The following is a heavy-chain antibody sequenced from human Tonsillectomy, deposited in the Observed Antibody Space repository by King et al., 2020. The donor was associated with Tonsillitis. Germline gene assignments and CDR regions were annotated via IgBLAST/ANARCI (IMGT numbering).Heavy chain of an antibody. Sequence: QLQESGPGLVKPWETLSLTCSVTGISISNNYWSWIRQPPGKGLEWIGYIHDSGTTNYNPSLKSRVTISVDTSKNQFSLKLSSVTAAETAVYYCARAPNLGYCSSTSCYNYYYYMDVWGKGTTVTVSS. CDR3: ARAPNLGYCSSTSCYNYYYYMDV. CDR2: IHDSGTT. J-gene: IGHJ6*03. D-gene: IGHD2-2*01. CDR1: GISISNNY. V-gene: IGHV4-59*01.